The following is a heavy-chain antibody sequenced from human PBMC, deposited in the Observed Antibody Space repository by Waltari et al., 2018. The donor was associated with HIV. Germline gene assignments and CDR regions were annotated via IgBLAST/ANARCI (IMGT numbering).Heavy chain of an antibody. Sequence: QVQLQQWGTGLLKPSETLSLTCAVYGASFSGYYWTWIRQPPGKGLEWIGEINHSGDSNHNPALKRRVSISVDTSKKQFSRKLCSVTAADTAVYYCARGLGGDYVGYFYYGMDVWGQGTTVTVSS. CDR3: ARGLGGDYVGYFYYGMDV. CDR2: INHSGDS. V-gene: IGHV4-34*01. D-gene: IGHD4-17*01. CDR1: GASFSGYY. J-gene: IGHJ6*02.